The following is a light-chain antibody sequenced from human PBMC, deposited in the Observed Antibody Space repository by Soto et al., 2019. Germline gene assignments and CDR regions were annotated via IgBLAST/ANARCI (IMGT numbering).Light chain of an antibody. Sequence: EIVLTQSPGTLSLSPGERATLSCRASQSVSSSYLAWYQQKPGQAPRLLIYGASSRATGIPDRFSGSGSETAFTLTISRLEPEEFAVYYCQQYGRENTFGQGTRLEIK. CDR1: QSVSSSY. CDR3: QQYGRENT. V-gene: IGKV3-20*01. J-gene: IGKJ5*01. CDR2: GAS.